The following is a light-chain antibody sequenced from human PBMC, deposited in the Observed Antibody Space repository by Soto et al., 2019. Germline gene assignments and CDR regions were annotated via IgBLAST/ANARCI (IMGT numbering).Light chain of an antibody. J-gene: IGKJ1*01. V-gene: IGKV3-20*01. Sequence: ELELTQSPGTLSLSPGARAPLSCRASQSVSSSYLAWVQQTPGQSPRLLIHGTFSRATGIPDRFSVSGSGTDFTLTISRVEPEDFAVDDCQQYGVEPVFGQGTKVDIK. CDR3: QQYGVEPV. CDR1: QSVSSSY. CDR2: GTF.